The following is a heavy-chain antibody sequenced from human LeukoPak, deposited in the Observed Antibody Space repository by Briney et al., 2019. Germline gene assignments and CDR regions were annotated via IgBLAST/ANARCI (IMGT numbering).Heavy chain of an antibody. CDR1: GFTFSSYW. D-gene: IGHD5-12*01. J-gene: IGHJ4*02. CDR2: ISGSGGST. V-gene: IGHV3-23*01. Sequence: GGSLRLSCAASGFTFSSYWMSWVRQAPGKGLEWVSAISGSGGSTYYADSVKGRFTISRDNSKNTLYLQMNSLKTEDTAVYYCTTDQKWLRLALGYWGQGTLVTVSS. CDR3: TTDQKWLRLALGY.